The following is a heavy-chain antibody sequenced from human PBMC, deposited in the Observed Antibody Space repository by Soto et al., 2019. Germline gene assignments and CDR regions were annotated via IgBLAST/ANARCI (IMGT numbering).Heavy chain of an antibody. CDR3: AKDRQFQEWPLDY. D-gene: IGHD3-3*01. V-gene: IGHV3-74*01. CDR1: GVTCSSYW. CDR2: INSGGSST. Sequence: PGGSLRPACAASGVTCSSYWMHWVRQAPGKGLVWVSRINSGGSSTDYADSVKGRFTISRDNAKNTLYLQMNSLRAEDTAVYYCAKDRQFQEWPLDYWGQGT. J-gene: IGHJ4*02.